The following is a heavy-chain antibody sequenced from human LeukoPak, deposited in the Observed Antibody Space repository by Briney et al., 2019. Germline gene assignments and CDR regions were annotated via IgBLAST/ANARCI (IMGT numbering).Heavy chain of an antibody. CDR3: ARDHLSARGHYYYGMDV. V-gene: IGHV4-59*01. Sequence: SETLSLTCAVSGGSITSYYWSWIRQPPGKGLGWSGYIYASGFTKYNPSLESRVTMSVAMSKNQFSLNLSSVTAADTAVYYCARDHLSARGHYYYGMDVWGQGTTVAVSS. D-gene: IGHD5/OR15-5a*01. CDR2: IYASGFT. J-gene: IGHJ6*02. CDR1: GGSITSYY.